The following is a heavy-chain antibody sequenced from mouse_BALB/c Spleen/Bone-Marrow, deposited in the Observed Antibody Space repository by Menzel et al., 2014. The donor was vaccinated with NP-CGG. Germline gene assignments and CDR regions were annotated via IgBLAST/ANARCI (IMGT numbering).Heavy chain of an antibody. D-gene: IGHD2-2*01. CDR2: INSDGGSA. V-gene: IGHV5-6-2*01. Sequence: EVQVVESGGGLVKLGGSLKLSCAASGFTFSTYYMSWVRQTPEKRLELVADINSDGGSAYYQDTVKGRFTISRGNAKNTLYLQMSSLKSEDTAVYYCARQGGNDPFAYWGQGTLVTVSA. J-gene: IGHJ3*01. CDR1: GFTFSTYY. CDR3: ARQGGNDPFAY.